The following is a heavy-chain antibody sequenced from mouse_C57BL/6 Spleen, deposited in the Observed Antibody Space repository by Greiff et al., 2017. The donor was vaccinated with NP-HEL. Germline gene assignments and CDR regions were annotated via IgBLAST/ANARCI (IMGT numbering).Heavy chain of an antibody. D-gene: IGHD1-1*01. CDR1: GYTFTRYW. V-gene: IGHV1-53*01. J-gene: IGHJ3*01. CDR2: INPSNGGT. CDR3: ARELYYYGSSSGFAY. Sequence: VKLQQPGTELVKPGASVKLSSKPSGYTFTRYWMHWAKHTPGHGLEWIGNINPSNGGTNYNEKFKSKATLTVDKSSSTAYMQLSSLTSEDSAVYYCARELYYYGSSSGFAYWGQGTLVTVSA.